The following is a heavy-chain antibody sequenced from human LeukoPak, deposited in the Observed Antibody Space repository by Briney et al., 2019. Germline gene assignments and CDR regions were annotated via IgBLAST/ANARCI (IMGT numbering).Heavy chain of an antibody. J-gene: IGHJ6*02. CDR2: IIPIFGTA. CDR3: ARRYYYGSGSYYTSDGMDV. D-gene: IGHD3-10*01. CDR1: GGTFSSYA. V-gene: IGHV1-69*05. Sequence: ASVTVSCKASGGTFSSYAISWVRQAPGQGLEWMGGIIPIFGTANYAQKFQGRVTITTDESTSTAYTELSSLRSEDTAVYYCARRYYYGSGSYYTSDGMDVWAKGPRSPSP.